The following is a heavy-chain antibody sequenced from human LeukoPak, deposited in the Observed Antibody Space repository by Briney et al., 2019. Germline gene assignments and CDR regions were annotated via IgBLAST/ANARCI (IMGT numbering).Heavy chain of an antibody. CDR2: INHSGGT. D-gene: IGHD3-16*02. V-gene: IGHV4-34*01. CDR3: ARVRITFGGVIVIGETFDY. CDR1: GGSFSGYY. Sequence: SETLSLTCAVYGGSFSGYYWSWIRQPPGKGLEWIGEINHSGGTNYNPSLKSRVTISVDTSKNQFSLKLSSVTAADTAVYYCARVRITFGGVIVIGETFDYWDQGTLVTVSS. J-gene: IGHJ4*02.